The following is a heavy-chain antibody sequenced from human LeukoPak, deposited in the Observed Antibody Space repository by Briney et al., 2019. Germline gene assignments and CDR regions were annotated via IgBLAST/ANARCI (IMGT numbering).Heavy chain of an antibody. Sequence: SETLSLTCTVSGGSISSSSYYWGWIRQPPGKGLEWIGSIYYSGSTYYNPSLKSRVTISVDTSKNQFSLKLSSVTAADTAVYYCARANSPRGRYYYYYYMDVWGKGTTVTVSS. CDR3: ARANSPRGRYYYYYYMDV. CDR2: IYYSGST. D-gene: IGHD5-18*01. CDR1: GGSISSSSYY. J-gene: IGHJ6*03. V-gene: IGHV4-39*01.